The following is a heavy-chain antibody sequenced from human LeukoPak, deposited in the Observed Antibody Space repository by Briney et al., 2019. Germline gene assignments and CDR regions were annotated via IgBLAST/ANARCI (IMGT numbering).Heavy chain of an antibody. Sequence: SVKVSCKASGGTFSSYAISWVRQAPGRGLEWMGGIIPIFGTANYAQKFQGRVTITADESTSTAYMELSSLRSEDTAVYYCARGGHALSGDTAMAPSGGWGQGTLVTVSS. D-gene: IGHD5-18*01. CDR3: ARGGHALSGDTAMAPSGG. V-gene: IGHV1-69*13. CDR1: GGTFSSYA. J-gene: IGHJ4*02. CDR2: IIPIFGTA.